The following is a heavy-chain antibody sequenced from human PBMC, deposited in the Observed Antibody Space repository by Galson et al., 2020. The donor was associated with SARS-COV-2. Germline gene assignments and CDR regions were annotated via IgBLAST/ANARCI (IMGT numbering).Heavy chain of an antibody. CDR3: ARYVSGSYYNVWLGNYYYYYMDV. D-gene: IGHD3-10*01. CDR2: IKQDGSEK. CDR1: GFTFSSYW. V-gene: IGHV3-7*01. J-gene: IGHJ6*03. Sequence: GGSLRLSCAASGFTFSSYWMSWVRQAPGKGLEWVANIKQDGSEKYYVDSVKGRFTISRDNAKNSLYLQMNSLRAEDTAVYYCARYVSGSYYNVWLGNYYYYYMDVWGKGTTVTISS.